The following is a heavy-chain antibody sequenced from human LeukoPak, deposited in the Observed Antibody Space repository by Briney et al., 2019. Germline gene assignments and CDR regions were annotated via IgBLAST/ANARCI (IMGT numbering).Heavy chain of an antibody. CDR1: GFTFSSYS. Sequence: GGSLRLSCAASGFTFSSYSMNWVRQAPGKGLDGVSYISSSISTIYYADSVKGRFTISRDNAKNSLYLQMNSLRAEDTAVYYCARTIIAAAGTGGYYYYYMDVWGKGTTVTVSS. CDR3: ARTIIAAAGTGGYYYYYMDV. J-gene: IGHJ6*03. V-gene: IGHV3-48*01. D-gene: IGHD6-13*01. CDR2: ISSSISTI.